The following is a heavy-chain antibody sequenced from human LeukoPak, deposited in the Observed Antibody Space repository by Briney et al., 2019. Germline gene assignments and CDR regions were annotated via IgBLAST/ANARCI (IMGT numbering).Heavy chain of an antibody. Sequence: PGGSLRLSCAASGFSVSSNYMSWVRQAPGKGLEWVSVIYSGGSKDYADSVKGRFTISRDNSENTLYLQMNSLRAEDTAVYYCARVRRGYTYDSSGYQYYVDYWGQGTLVTVSS. CDR2: IYSGGSK. D-gene: IGHD3-22*01. J-gene: IGHJ4*02. CDR3: ARVRRGYTYDSSGYQYYVDY. CDR1: GFSVSSNY. V-gene: IGHV3-66*01.